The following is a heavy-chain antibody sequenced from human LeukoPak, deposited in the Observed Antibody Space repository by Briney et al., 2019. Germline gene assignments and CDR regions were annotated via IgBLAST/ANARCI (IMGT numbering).Heavy chain of an antibody. J-gene: IGHJ4*02. CDR3: TRAFCGGDCYSDY. D-gene: IGHD2-21*02. V-gene: IGHV3-15*01. Sequence: GGFLRLSCAASGFTFSNAWMSWVRQAPGKGLEWVGRIRSKAHGGTADYGAPVKGRFTISRDDSTNTLYLQMNSLKTEDTAVYYCTRAFCGGDCYSDYWGQGTLVTVSS. CDR1: GFTFSNAW. CDR2: IRSKAHGGTA.